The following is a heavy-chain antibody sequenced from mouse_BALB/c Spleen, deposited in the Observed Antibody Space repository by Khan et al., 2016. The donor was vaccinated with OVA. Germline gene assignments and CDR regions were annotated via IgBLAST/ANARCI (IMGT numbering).Heavy chain of an antibody. CDR1: GYTFTTYT. Sequence: VQLQQSGAELARPGASVKMSCKASGYTFTTYTIHWVKQRPGQGLEWIGYIIPSNDYTNYNQKFKDRATLTADKSSSTAYMQLSSLTSEDSAVSYCEREGAYYRSDGWFAYWGQGTLVTVSA. J-gene: IGHJ3*01. D-gene: IGHD2-14*01. CDR3: EREGAYYRSDGWFAY. CDR2: IIPSNDYT. V-gene: IGHV1-4*01.